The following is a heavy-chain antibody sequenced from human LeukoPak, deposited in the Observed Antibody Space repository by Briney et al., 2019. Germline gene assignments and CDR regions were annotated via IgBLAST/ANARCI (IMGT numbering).Heavy chain of an antibody. D-gene: IGHD1-26*01. J-gene: IGHJ3*02. CDR2: ISSSSSTI. Sequence: GGSLRLSCAASGFTFSSYSMNWVRQAPGKGLEWVSYISSSSSTIYYADSVKGRFTISRDNAKNSLYLQMNSLRAEDTAVYYCASTPGGAKAFDIWGQGTMVTVSS. CDR1: GFTFSSYS. CDR3: ASTPGGAKAFDI. V-gene: IGHV3-48*01.